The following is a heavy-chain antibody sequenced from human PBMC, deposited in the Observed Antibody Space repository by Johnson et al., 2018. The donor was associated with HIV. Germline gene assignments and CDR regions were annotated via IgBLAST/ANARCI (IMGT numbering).Heavy chain of an antibody. CDR1: GFTFSVYD. Sequence: VQLVESGGGMVQSGGSLRLSYDASGFTFSVYDRHWVCQAPGKGLQWVPFIHYDAIGKYSGGAVMGRFTISGDNAKNSLYLQMNSLRAEDTALYYCASRMYSGSSGGAFDIWGQGTMVTVSS. D-gene: IGHD1-26*01. J-gene: IGHJ3*02. CDR3: ASRMYSGSSGGAFDI. CDR2: IHYDAIGK. V-gene: IGHV3-30*02.